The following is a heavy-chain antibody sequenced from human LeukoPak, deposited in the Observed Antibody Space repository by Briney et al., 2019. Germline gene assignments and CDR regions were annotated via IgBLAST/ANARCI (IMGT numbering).Heavy chain of an antibody. V-gene: IGHV1-2*02. Sequence: GASVKVSCKASGYTFTGYYMHWVRQAPGQGLEWMGWINPNSGGTNYAQKFQERVTITRDMSTSTAYMELSSLRSEDTAVYYCAADTGIAAAGTEYFQHWGQGTLVTVSS. CDR2: INPNSGGT. CDR3: AADTGIAAAGTEYFQH. J-gene: IGHJ1*01. D-gene: IGHD6-13*01. CDR1: GYTFTGYY.